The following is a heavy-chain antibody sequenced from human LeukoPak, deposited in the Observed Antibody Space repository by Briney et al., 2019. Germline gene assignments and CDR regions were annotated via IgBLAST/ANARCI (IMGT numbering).Heavy chain of an antibody. CDR3: AKGSYYDSSGSFYFDY. CDR2: ISGSGDNT. D-gene: IGHD3-22*01. CDR1: GFTVSSNY. J-gene: IGHJ4*02. V-gene: IGHV3-23*01. Sequence: PGGSLRLSCAASGFTVSSNYMSWVRQAPGKGLEWVSGISGSGDNTYYADSVKGRFTISRDNSKNTLYVQVNSLGTEDTAAYYCAKGSYYDSSGSFYFDYWGQGTLVTDSS.